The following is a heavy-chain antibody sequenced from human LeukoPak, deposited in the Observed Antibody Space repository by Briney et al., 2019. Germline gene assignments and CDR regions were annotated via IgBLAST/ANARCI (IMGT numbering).Heavy chain of an antibody. J-gene: IGHJ4*02. CDR3: ARGRLYAFDY. CDR1: GGSFSGYY. D-gene: IGHD2-8*01. V-gene: IGHV4-34*01. CDR2: INHSGST. Sequence: PSETLSLTCAVYGGSFSGYYWGCIRQPPGKGLEWIGEINHSGSTNYNPSLKSRVTISVDTSKNQFSLKLSSVTAADTAVYYCARGRLYAFDYWGQGTLVTVSS.